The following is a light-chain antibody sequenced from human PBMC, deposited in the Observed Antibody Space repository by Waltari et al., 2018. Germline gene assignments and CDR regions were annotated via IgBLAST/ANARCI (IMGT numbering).Light chain of an antibody. V-gene: IGLV2-11*01. Sequence: QSALTQPRSVSGSPGQSVTISCAGTGSDVGDFNSVSWYQQHPVKAPKLVIFDVSKRPSGVPDRFSGSTSGTSASMTVSGLQAEDEADYYCCSYAGIWVFGGGTKLTVL. CDR1: GSDVGDFNS. CDR2: DVS. CDR3: CSYAGIWV. J-gene: IGLJ3*02.